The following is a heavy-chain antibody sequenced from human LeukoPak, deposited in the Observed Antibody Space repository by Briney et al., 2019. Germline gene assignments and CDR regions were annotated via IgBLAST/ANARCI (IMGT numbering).Heavy chain of an antibody. J-gene: IGHJ4*02. CDR2: ITSGRTYV. Sequence: KPGGSLRLSCAVSGIRFTSYTMSWVRQPPGKGLEWVSSITSGRTYVYYSASVKGRFTISRDNAKNSVYLQMNGLRAEDTAVCFCATFQNIQPPQFDYWGQGTLVTVSS. V-gene: IGHV3-21*06. CDR1: GIRFTSYT. D-gene: IGHD1/OR15-1a*01. CDR3: ATFQNIQPPQFDY.